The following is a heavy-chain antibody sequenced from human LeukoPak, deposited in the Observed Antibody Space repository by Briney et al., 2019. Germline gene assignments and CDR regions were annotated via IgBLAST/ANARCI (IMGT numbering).Heavy chain of an antibody. Sequence: ASVKVPCKASGYTFISYDVNWVRQATGQGPEWIGWMNPNSGNTGYAQKFQGRVNLTRNTSISTAYMELSSLRSEDTAVYYCVRAAQEGRDSLTGIQTGNWFNPWGQGTLVTVSS. D-gene: IGHD3-9*01. V-gene: IGHV1-8*01. CDR3: VRAAQEGRDSLTGIQTGNWFNP. CDR1: GYTFISYD. J-gene: IGHJ5*02. CDR2: MNPNSGNT.